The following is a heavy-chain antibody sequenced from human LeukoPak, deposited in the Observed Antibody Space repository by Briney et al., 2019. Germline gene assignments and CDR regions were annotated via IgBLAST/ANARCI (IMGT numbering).Heavy chain of an antibody. V-gene: IGHV3-33*06. J-gene: IGHJ6*03. CDR2: IWYDGSNK. CDR3: AKAGRIAAQDYYYYYMDV. Sequence: GGSLRLSCAASGFTFSSYGMHWVRQAPGKGLEWVAVIWYDGSNKYYADSVKGRFTISRDNSKNTLYLQMNSLRAEDTAVYYCAKAGRIAAQDYYYYYMDVWGKGTTVTVSS. D-gene: IGHD6-13*01. CDR1: GFTFSSYG.